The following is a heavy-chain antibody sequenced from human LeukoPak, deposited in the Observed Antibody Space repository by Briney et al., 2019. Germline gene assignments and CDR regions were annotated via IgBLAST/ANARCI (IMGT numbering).Heavy chain of an antibody. CDR1: GFTFSSYA. D-gene: IGHD5-18*01. Sequence: GGSLRLSCAASGFTFSSYAMSWVRQAPGKGLEWVSAISGSGGSTYYADSVRGRFTISRDNSKNTLYLQMNSLRAEDTAVYYCTKDITAKNGYEFDYWGQGTLVTVSS. J-gene: IGHJ4*02. CDR2: ISGSGGST. V-gene: IGHV3-23*01. CDR3: TKDITAKNGYEFDY.